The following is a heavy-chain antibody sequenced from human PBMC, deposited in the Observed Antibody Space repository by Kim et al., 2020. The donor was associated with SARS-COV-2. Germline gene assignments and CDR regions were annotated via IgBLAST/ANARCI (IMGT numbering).Heavy chain of an antibody. V-gene: IGHV4-59*01. CDR1: GGSISSYY. CDR3: ARLTTLGFDWLFDWYFDL. Sequence: SETLSLTCTVSGGSISSYYWSWIRQPPGKGLEWIGYIYYSGSTNYNPSLKSRVTISVDTSKNQFSLKLSSVTAADTAVYYCARLTTLGFDWLFDWYFDLWGRGTLVTVSS. J-gene: IGHJ2*01. CDR2: IYYSGST. D-gene: IGHD3-9*01.